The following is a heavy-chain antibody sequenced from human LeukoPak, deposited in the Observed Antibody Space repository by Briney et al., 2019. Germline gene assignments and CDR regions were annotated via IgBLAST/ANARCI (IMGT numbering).Heavy chain of an antibody. CDR1: SGSISSGDYY. CDR2: IFYSGST. Sequence: PSETLSLTCTVSSGSISSGDYYWNWIRQPPGKDLEWIGYIFYSGSTYYNPSLKSRVTISVDTSKTQFSLRLNSLNAADTAVYYCARGLRGRSGYYFDSWGQGTLVTVSS. V-gene: IGHV4-30-4*01. CDR3: ARGLRGRSGYYFDS. J-gene: IGHJ4*02.